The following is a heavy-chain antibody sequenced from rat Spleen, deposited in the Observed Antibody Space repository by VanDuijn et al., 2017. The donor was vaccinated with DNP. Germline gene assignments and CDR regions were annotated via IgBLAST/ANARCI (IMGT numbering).Heavy chain of an antibody. V-gene: IGHV5-25*01. D-gene: IGHD5-1*01. CDR1: GFTFSNYY. CDR3: ARPQLTGVHWYFDF. Sequence: EVQLVESGGGLVQPGRSLKLSCAASGFTFSNYYMAWVRQAPKKGLEWVATISTSGSRTYYPDSVKGRFTISRDNAKSSLYLQMNSLKSEDTATYYCARPQLTGVHWYFDFWGPGTMVTVSS. J-gene: IGHJ1*01. CDR2: ISTSGSRT.